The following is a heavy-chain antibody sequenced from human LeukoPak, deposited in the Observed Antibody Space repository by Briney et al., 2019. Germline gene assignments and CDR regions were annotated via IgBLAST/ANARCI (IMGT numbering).Heavy chain of an antibody. CDR2: IYTSGNT. V-gene: IGHV4-61*02. CDR1: GYSISSGYY. CDR3: ASHDYYDSSGYWHP. D-gene: IGHD3-22*01. Sequence: SETLSLTCTVSGYSISSGYYWGWIRQPAGKGLEWIGRIYTSGNTNYNPSLKRRVTISVDTSKNQFSLKLSSVTAADTAVYYCASHDYYDSSGYWHPWGQGTLVTVSS. J-gene: IGHJ1*01.